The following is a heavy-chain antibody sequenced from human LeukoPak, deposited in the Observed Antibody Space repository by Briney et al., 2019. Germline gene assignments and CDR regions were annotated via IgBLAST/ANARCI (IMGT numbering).Heavy chain of an antibody. J-gene: IGHJ5*02. V-gene: IGHV1-2*02. CDR1: GYTFSGDY. CDR2: INPNTGGT. CDR3: ARVIGFGELSLGS. D-gene: IGHD3-10*01. Sequence: ASVKVSCKASGYTFSGDYMHWVRQAPGQGHEWMGWINPNTGGTNYAQKFQGRVTMTRDTSIRTAYMELSRLRSADTAVYYCARVIGFGELSLGSWGTGTMVTVSS.